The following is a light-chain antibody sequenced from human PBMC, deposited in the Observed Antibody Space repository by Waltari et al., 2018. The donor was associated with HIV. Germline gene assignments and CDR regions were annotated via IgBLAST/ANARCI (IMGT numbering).Light chain of an antibody. CDR2: GAS. Sequence: EFVLTQSPGTLSLSPGERANLPCRASQSVRSSYLAWYQQRPGQAPRLLIYGASRRAAGIPDSFTGSGSGTDFTLTISRREPEDFAVYDCQHLDTSRPTYTFGQGTKLEIK. V-gene: IGKV3-20*01. CDR3: QHLDTSRPTYT. CDR1: QSVRSSY. J-gene: IGKJ2*01.